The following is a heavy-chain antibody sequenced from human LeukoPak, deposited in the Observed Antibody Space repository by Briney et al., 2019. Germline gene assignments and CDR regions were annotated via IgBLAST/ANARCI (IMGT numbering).Heavy chain of an antibody. CDR2: IIPIFGAA. Sequence: SVKVSCKASGGTFSSYAISWVRQAPGQGLEWMGGIIPIFGAANYAQKFQGRVTITADESTSTAYMELSSLRSEDTAVYYCARARGRWLQSDYFDYWGQGTLVTVSS. V-gene: IGHV1-69*13. CDR3: ARARGRWLQSDYFDY. D-gene: IGHD5-24*01. CDR1: GGTFSSYA. J-gene: IGHJ4*02.